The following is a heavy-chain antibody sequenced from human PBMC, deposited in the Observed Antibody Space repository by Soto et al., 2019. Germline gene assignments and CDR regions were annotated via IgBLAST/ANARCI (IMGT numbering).Heavy chain of an antibody. CDR1: GYTFTKYG. CDR3: ARGDSSSGLDP. V-gene: IGHV1-18*01. Sequence: QVQVVQSGTEVKKPGASVKVSCKASGYTFTKYGITWVRQAPGQGLEWMGGISAYNGNTNYAQIFQGRVTLTTDTSTTTAYMELRSLRSDDTAVYYCARGDSSSGLDPWGQGTLVTVSS. J-gene: IGHJ5*02. D-gene: IGHD6-6*01. CDR2: ISAYNGNT.